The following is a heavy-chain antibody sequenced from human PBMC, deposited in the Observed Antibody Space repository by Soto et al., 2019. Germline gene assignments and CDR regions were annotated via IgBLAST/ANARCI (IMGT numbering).Heavy chain of an antibody. Sequence: DVQLVDSGGGLIQPGESLRLSCAAFGLTVSGTKYVAWVRQAPGKGLEWVSALYDVFGSFYADSVKGRFTTSSDRSKSTVYLQMNDLRPDDTAVYYCASWHEREHAYDVWGQGTTVIVSS. D-gene: IGHD1-1*01. CDR2: LYDVFGS. CDR3: ASWHEREHAYDV. J-gene: IGHJ3*01. V-gene: IGHV3-53*01. CDR1: GLTVSGTKY.